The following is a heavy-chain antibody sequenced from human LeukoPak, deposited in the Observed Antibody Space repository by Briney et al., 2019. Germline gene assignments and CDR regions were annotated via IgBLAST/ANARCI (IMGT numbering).Heavy chain of an antibody. CDR1: GFTFSSYS. V-gene: IGHV3-21*01. CDR3: ARDKCSGGTCYGYFQH. Sequence: GGSLRLSCAASGFTFSSYSMNWVRQAPGKGLEWVSSISSSSSYIYYADSVEGRFTISRDNAKNSLYLQMNSLRAEDTAIYYCARDKCSGGTCYGYFQHWGQGTLVTVSS. CDR2: ISSSSSYI. D-gene: IGHD2-15*01. J-gene: IGHJ1*01.